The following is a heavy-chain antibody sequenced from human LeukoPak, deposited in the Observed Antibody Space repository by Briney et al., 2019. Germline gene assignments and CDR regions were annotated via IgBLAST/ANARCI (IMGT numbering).Heavy chain of an antibody. CDR1: GFTFSSYA. CDR2: ISGSGGST. CDR3: AKGNLDYYGSGSYGNFDY. V-gene: IGHV3-23*01. J-gene: IGHJ4*02. D-gene: IGHD3-10*01. Sequence: GGSLRLSCAASGFTFSSYAMSWVRQAPGKGLEWLSAISGSGGSTYYADSVKGRFTISRDNSKNTLYLQMNSLRAEDTAVYYCAKGNLDYYGSGSYGNFDYWGQGTLVTVSS.